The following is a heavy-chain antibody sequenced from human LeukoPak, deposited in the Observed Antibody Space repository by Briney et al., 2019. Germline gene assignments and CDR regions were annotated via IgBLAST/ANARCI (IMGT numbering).Heavy chain of an antibody. Sequence: GGSLRLSCAASGFTFRSYAMSWVRQAPGKGLEWVSAISGSGGSTYYADSVKGRFTVSRDNSKNTLYLQMNSLRAEDMAAYYCAKDLYFDWLYDYWGQGTLVTVSS. D-gene: IGHD3-9*01. CDR2: ISGSGGST. V-gene: IGHV3-23*01. CDR3: AKDLYFDWLYDY. CDR1: GFTFRSYA. J-gene: IGHJ4*02.